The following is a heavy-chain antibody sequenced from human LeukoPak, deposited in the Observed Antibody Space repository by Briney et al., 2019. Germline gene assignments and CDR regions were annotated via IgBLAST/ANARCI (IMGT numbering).Heavy chain of an antibody. CDR1: GFTFDDYA. CDR2: ISGDGGST. Sequence: GGSLRLSCAVSGFTFDDYAMHWVRQAPGKGLEWVSLISGDGGSTYYADSVKGRFTISRDNSKNSLYLQMNSLRTEDTALYYCATRAFDIWGQGTMVTVSS. CDR3: ATRAFDI. J-gene: IGHJ3*02. V-gene: IGHV3-43*02.